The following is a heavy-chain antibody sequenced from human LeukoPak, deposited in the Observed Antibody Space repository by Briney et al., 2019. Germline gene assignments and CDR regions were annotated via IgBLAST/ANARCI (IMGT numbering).Heavy chain of an antibody. CDR3: ARTLGYCSSTSCSTFDY. Sequence: SETLSLTCTVSGGSISSGDYYWSWIRQPPGKGLEWIGYIYYSGSTNYNPSLKSRVTISVDTSKNQFSLKLSSVTAADTAVYYCARTLGYCSSTSCSTFDYWGQGTLVTVSS. J-gene: IGHJ4*02. CDR2: IYYSGST. D-gene: IGHD2-2*02. V-gene: IGHV4-30-4*01. CDR1: GGSISSGDYY.